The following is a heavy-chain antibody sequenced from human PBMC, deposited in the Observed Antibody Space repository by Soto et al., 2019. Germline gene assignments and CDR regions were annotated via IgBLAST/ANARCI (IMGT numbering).Heavy chain of an antibody. D-gene: IGHD3-9*01. CDR1: GYTFTSYG. CDR2: ISAYNGNT. Sequence: GASVKVSCKASGYTFTSYGISWVRQAPGQGLEWMGWISAYNGNTNYAQKLQGRVTMTTDTSTSTAYMELRSLRSDDTAVYYCARDLIPTPIYESYYDILTGYGAIYYFDYWGQGTLVTVSS. J-gene: IGHJ4*02. V-gene: IGHV1-18*01. CDR3: ARDLIPTPIYESYYDILTGYGAIYYFDY.